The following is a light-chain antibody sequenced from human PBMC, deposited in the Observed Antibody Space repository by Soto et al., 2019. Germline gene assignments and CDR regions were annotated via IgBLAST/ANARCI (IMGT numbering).Light chain of an antibody. V-gene: IGLV1-44*01. J-gene: IGLJ1*01. Sequence: QSVLTQPPSASGTPGQRVTISCSGSSSNIGSNTVNWYQQLPGTAPKLLIYSNNQRPSGVPDRFSGSKSGTSASLAISGLQSEDFSDYYCAAWDDSLNVYVFGTGTNVTVL. CDR2: SNN. CDR3: AAWDDSLNVYV. CDR1: SSNIGSNT.